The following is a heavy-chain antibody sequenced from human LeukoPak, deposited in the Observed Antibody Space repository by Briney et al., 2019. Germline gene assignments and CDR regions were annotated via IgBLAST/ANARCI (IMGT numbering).Heavy chain of an antibody. J-gene: IGHJ6*03. V-gene: IGHV4-59*01. Sequence: SETLSLTCTVSGGSISNYYWSWIRQPPGKGLEWIGYIYYSGSTNYSPSLKSRVTISVDTSKNQFSLRLSSVTAADTAVYYCARDSGQLWPYYMDVWGKGTTVTVSS. CDR1: GGSISNYY. D-gene: IGHD5-18*01. CDR3: ARDSGQLWPYYMDV. CDR2: IYYSGST.